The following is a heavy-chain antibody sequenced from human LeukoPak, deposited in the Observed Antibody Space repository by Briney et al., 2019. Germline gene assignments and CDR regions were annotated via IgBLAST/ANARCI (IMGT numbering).Heavy chain of an antibody. Sequence: PSETLSLTCTVSGASVSSYYWNWIRQPPGKGLEWIGYISYSGSTNYNPSFKSRVTISVDMSKNQVSLKLNSVTAADTAVYYCGRRRDWIWFDPWGQGTLVTVSS. D-gene: IGHD2-2*03. CDR2: ISYSGST. J-gene: IGHJ5*02. CDR3: GRRRDWIWFDP. CDR1: GASVSSYY. V-gene: IGHV4-59*08.